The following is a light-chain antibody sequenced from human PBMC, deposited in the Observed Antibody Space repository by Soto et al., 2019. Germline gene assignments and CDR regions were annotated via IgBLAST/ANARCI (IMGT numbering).Light chain of an antibody. CDR2: GAS. J-gene: IGKJ1*01. CDR1: QSVSSSY. CDR3: QQYGSSPWT. Sequence: EIVLTQSPGTLSLSPGERATLSCRASQSVSSSYLAWYQQKPGQAPRLLIYGASSRATSIPDRFSGSGSGTDFNLTISRLEPEDFAVYYCQQYGSSPWTFGQGTKVDIK. V-gene: IGKV3-20*01.